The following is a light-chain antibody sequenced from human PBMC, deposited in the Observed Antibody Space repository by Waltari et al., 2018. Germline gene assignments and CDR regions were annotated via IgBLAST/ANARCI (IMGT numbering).Light chain of an antibody. J-gene: IGLJ3*02. CDR2: TTN. V-gene: IGLV8-61*01. Sequence: QTVVTQEPSFSVSPGGTVTLTCGLSSGSVSTSPYPSWYQQTPGQAPRTLIYTTNTRSSGVPDRFSGSILGNKAALTITGAQADDESDYYCVLYMGSGIQVFGGGTKLTVL. CDR3: VLYMGSGIQV. CDR1: SGSVSTSPY.